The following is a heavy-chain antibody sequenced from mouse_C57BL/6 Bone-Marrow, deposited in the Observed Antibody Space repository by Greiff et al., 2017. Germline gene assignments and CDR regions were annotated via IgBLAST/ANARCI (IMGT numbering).Heavy chain of an antibody. J-gene: IGHJ4*01. CDR2: IYPRSGNT. CDR1: GYTFTSYG. V-gene: IGHV1-81*01. Sequence: QVQLQQPGAELARPGASVKLSCKASGYTFTSYGIRWVKQRTGRGLEWIGGIYPRSGNTYYNEKFKGKATLTADKSSSTAYMELRSLTSEDSAVYFCASAYEYEAKGDWGQGTSVTVYS. D-gene: IGHD2-4*01. CDR3: ASAYEYEAKGD.